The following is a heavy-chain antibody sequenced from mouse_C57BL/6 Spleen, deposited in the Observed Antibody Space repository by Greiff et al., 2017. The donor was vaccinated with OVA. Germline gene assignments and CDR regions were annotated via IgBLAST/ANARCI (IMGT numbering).Heavy chain of an antibody. CDR2: IRSKSNNYAT. V-gene: IGHV10-1*01. CDR1: GFSFNTYA. D-gene: IGHD2-3*01. CDR3: VRHHDGYYDWYFDV. J-gene: IGHJ1*03. Sequence: EVQRVESGGGLVQPKGSLKLSCAASGFSFNTYAMNWVRQAPGQGLEWVARIRSKSNNYATYYADSVKDRFTISRDDSESMLYLQMNNLKTEDTAMYYCVRHHDGYYDWYFDVWGTGTTVTVSS.